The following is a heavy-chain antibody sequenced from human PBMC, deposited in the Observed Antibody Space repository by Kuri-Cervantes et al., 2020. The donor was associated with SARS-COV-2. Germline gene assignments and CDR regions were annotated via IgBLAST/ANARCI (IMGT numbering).Heavy chain of an antibody. Sequence: GESLKISCAASGFTFSSYGMHWVRQAPGRGLEWVAVIWYDGSNKYYADSVKGRFTISRDNSKNTLYLQMNSLRAEDTAVYYCTRWRVGAKTWGQGTLVTVSS. CDR3: TRWRVGAKT. D-gene: IGHD1-26*01. CDR1: GFTFSSYG. J-gene: IGHJ4*02. V-gene: IGHV3-33*08. CDR2: IWYDGSNK.